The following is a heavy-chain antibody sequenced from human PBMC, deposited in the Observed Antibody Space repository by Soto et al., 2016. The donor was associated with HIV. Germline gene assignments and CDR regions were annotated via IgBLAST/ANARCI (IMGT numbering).Heavy chain of an antibody. CDR1: GESLTNHY. Sequence: QVQLQQWGAGLLKPSETLSLTCAVYGESLTNHYWTWIRQPPGETLEWVGEISHSGKTKYNPSLKSRVTISIDTSKKQFSXMLKSVTVADTAIYFCARGRRHLXQHLLYWVAGGLSXGQGTLVTVSS. J-gene: IGHJ4*02. D-gene: IGHD2-8*02. CDR2: ISHSGKT. V-gene: IGHV4-34*02. CDR3: ARGRRHLXQHLLYWVAGGLS.